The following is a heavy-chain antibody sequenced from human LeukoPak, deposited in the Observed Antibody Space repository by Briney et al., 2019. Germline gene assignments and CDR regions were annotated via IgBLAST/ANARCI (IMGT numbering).Heavy chain of an antibody. V-gene: IGHV3-21*01. CDR2: ISSSSSYI. Sequence: GGSLRLSCAASGFTFSSYSMNWVRQAPGKGLEWVSSISSSSSYIYYADSVKGRFTISRDNAKNSLYLQMNSLRAEDTAVYYCARDRGDYGDYIFDYWGQGTLVTVSS. D-gene: IGHD4-17*01. CDR1: GFTFSSYS. CDR3: ARDRGDYGDYIFDY. J-gene: IGHJ4*02.